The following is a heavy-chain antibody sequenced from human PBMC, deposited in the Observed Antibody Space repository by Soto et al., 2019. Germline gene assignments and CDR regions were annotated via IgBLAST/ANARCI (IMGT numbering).Heavy chain of an antibody. CDR2: IFPLLAMV. J-gene: IGHJ1*01. CDR1: GGDLRNSG. D-gene: IGHD6-19*01. CDR3: AKEEGAGFKS. Sequence: QVHLVQSGAEMMKPGSSVTVSCTVSGGDLRNSGISWVRQAPGQGLEWMGGIFPLLAMVDYSQKFQGRVTMTADASTTTAYMDLGSLRSEDTAVYYCAKEEGAGFKSWGQGTLVIVSS. V-gene: IGHV1-69*04.